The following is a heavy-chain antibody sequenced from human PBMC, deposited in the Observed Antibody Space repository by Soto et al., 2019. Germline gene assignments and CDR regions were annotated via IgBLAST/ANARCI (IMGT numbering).Heavy chain of an antibody. CDR1: GGSISSSSYY. Sequence: PSETLSLTCTVSGGSISSSSYYWGWIRQPPGKGLEWIGSIYYSGSTYYNPSLKSRVTISVDTSKNQFSLKLSSVTAADTAVYYCASRPIEYSSSATYFDYWGQGTLVTVS. CDR2: IYYSGST. CDR3: ASRPIEYSSSATYFDY. V-gene: IGHV4-39*01. D-gene: IGHD6-6*01. J-gene: IGHJ4*02.